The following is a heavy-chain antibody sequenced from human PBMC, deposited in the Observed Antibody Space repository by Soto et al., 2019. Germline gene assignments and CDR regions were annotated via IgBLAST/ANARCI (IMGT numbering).Heavy chain of an antibody. CDR2: IYPGDSDT. CDR1: GYSFTSYW. CDR3: ARHTPYSSGTNAFDI. J-gene: IGHJ3*02. D-gene: IGHD6-19*01. Sequence: GESLKISCKGSGYSFTSYWIGWVRQMPGKGLEWMGIIYPGDSDTRYSPSFQGQVTISAAKSISTAYLQWSSLKASDAAMYYCARHTPYSSGTNAFDIWGQGTMVTVSS. V-gene: IGHV5-51*01.